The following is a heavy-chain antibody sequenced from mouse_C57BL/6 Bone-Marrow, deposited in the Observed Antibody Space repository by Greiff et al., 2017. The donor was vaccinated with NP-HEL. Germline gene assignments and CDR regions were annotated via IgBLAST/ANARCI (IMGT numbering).Heavy chain of an antibody. CDR3: ARGFTTGELFFFAY. CDR2: IYPRSGNT. CDR1: GYTFTSYG. V-gene: IGHV1-81*01. D-gene: IGHD1-1*01. J-gene: IGHJ3*01. Sequence: QVQLKQSGAELARPGASVKLSCKASGYTFTSYGISWVKQRTGQGLEWIGEIYPRSGNTYYNEKFKGKATLTADKSSSTAYMERRSLTSEDSAVYFCARGFTTGELFFFAYWGQGTLVTVSA.